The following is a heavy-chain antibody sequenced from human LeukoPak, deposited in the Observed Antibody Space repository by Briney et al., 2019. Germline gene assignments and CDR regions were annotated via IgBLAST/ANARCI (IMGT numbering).Heavy chain of an antibody. D-gene: IGHD3-9*01. Sequence: ASVKVSCKASGYTFTDFAINWVRQAPGQGLEWMGWINTYIGKTNYAQMFQGRVTMTTDTSTSTAYMELRSLRSDDTAVYYCARHRYFDWLMHTWGQGTLVTVSS. V-gene: IGHV1-18*01. CDR3: ARHRYFDWLMHT. CDR1: GYTFTDFA. J-gene: IGHJ5*02. CDR2: INTYIGKT.